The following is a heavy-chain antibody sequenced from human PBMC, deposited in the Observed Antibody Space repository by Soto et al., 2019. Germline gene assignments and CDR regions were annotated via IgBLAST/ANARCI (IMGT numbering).Heavy chain of an antibody. CDR3: AKDLLNIPYCSSTSCYYSYFDY. CDR1: GFTFSSYA. CDR2: ISGSGGST. Sequence: GGSLRLSCAASGFTFSSYAMSWVRQAPGKGLEWVSAISGSGGSTYYADSVKGRFTISRDNSKNTLYLQMNSLRAEDTAVYYCAKDLLNIPYCSSTSCYYSYFDYWGQGTLVTVSS. D-gene: IGHD2-2*01. J-gene: IGHJ4*02. V-gene: IGHV3-23*01.